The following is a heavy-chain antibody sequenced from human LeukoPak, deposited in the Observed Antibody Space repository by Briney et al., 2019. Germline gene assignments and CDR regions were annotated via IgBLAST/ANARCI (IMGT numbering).Heavy chain of an antibody. CDR1: GFTFDDYG. D-gene: IGHD3/OR15-3a*01. V-gene: IGHV3-20*04. CDR2: INWNGGST. J-gene: IGHJ4*02. CDR3: TRDFWTDY. Sequence: PGGSLRLSCAASGFTFDDYGMSWVRQAPGKGLEWVSGINWNGGSTGYADPVRGRFTISRDNARNFLYLQLSSLRAEDTAVYYCTRDFWTDYWGQGTLVTVSS.